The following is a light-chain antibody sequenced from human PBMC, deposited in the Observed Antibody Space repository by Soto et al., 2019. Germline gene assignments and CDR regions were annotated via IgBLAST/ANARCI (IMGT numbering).Light chain of an antibody. CDR3: QQYNSYSWT. J-gene: IGKJ1*01. CDR1: QTISSW. V-gene: IGKV1-5*01. CDR2: AAS. Sequence: DIQMTQSRSTLSGSVGDRVTITCRASQTISSWLAWYQQKPGKAPKLLIYAASSLESGVPSRFSGSGSGTEFTLTISSLQPDDFATYYCQQYNSYSWTFGQGTKVDIK.